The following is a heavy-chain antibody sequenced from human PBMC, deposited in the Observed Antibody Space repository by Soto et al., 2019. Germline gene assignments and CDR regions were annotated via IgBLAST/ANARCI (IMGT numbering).Heavy chain of an antibody. J-gene: IGHJ4*02. CDR1: GYTFTGYY. V-gene: IGHV1-2*04. CDR2: INPNSGGT. CDR3: ARARAAAGTGGYLDY. D-gene: IGHD6-13*01. Sequence: ASVKVSCKASGYTFTGYYMHWVRQAPGQGLEWMGWINPNSGGTNYAQKFQGWVTMTRATSISTAYMDLSRLRSDDTAVYYCARARAAAGTGGYLDYWGQGTLVNVSS.